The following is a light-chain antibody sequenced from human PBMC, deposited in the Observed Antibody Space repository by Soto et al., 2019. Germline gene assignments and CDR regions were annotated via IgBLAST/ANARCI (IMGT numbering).Light chain of an antibody. CDR1: SSDVGGYNY. CDR2: EVS. Sequence: QSVLTQPPSASGSPGQSVTISCTGTSSDVGGYNYVSWYQQHPGKAPKLMIYEVSKRPSGVPDRFSGSKSGNTASLTVSGLQAEDEADYHCSSYAGSILYVFGTGTKVTGL. J-gene: IGLJ1*01. V-gene: IGLV2-8*01. CDR3: SSYAGSILYV.